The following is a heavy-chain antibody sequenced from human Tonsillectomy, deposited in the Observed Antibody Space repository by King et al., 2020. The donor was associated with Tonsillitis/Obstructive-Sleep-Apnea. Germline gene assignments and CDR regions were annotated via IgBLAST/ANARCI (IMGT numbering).Heavy chain of an antibody. CDR3: ASNIAVAGTSSDYYYYYMDV. V-gene: IGHV5-10-1*01. CDR1: GYSFTSYW. Sequence: QLVQSGAEVKKPGESLRISCKGSGYSFTSYWISWVRQMPGKGLEWMGRIDPSDSYTTYSPSFQGHVTISADKSISTAYLQWSSLKASDTAMYYFASNIAVAGTSSDYYYYYMDVWGKGTTVTVSS. J-gene: IGHJ6*03. D-gene: IGHD6-19*01. CDR2: IDPSDSYT.